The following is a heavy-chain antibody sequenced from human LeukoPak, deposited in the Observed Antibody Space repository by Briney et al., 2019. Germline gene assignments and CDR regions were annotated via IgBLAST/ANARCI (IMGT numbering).Heavy chain of an antibody. Sequence: ASVKVSCKASGGTFISYAISWVRQAPGQGLEWMGGIIPIFGTANYAQKFQGRVTITADESTSTAYMELSSLRSEDTAVYYCARDLSPYDSSGYYLDYWGQGTLVTVSS. CDR1: GGTFISYA. D-gene: IGHD3-22*01. V-gene: IGHV1-69*13. J-gene: IGHJ4*02. CDR3: ARDLSPYDSSGYYLDY. CDR2: IIPIFGTA.